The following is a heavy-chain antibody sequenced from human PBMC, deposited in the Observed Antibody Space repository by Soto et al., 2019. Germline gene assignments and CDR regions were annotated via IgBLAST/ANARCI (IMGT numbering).Heavy chain of an antibody. Sequence: RGESLKISCKGSGYSFTSYYIAWVGQMPGKGLEWMGIIHPGDSETRYSPSFQGHVIISADKSISSAYLQWSSLEAADTAMYYCARQRITRVRGVSSSGLDVWGQGTTVTVSS. CDR2: IHPGDSET. CDR1: GYSFTSYY. V-gene: IGHV5-51*01. D-gene: IGHD3-10*01. J-gene: IGHJ6*02. CDR3: ARQRITRVRGVSSSGLDV.